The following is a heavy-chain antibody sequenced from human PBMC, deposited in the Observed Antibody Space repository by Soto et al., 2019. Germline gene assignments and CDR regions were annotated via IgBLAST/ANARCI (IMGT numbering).Heavy chain of an antibody. J-gene: IGHJ6*02. Sequence: SETLSLTCIVSGGSISSEYYHWTWIRQSPGKGLEWIGYIHYTGSIMYNPSFKSRLTMAVDTSKNQFSLQLTSVTAADTAVYFCAREDDGGDRDYYGLDIWGQGTTVTVSS. CDR3: AREDDGGDRDYYGLDI. V-gene: IGHV4-30-4*08. D-gene: IGHD2-21*02. CDR2: IHYTGSI. CDR1: GGSISSEYYH.